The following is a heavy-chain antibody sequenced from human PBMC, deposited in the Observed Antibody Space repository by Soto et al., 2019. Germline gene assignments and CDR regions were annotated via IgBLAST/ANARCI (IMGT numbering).Heavy chain of an antibody. D-gene: IGHD2-21*02. CDR2: ISAYNGNT. Sequence: QVQLVQSGAEVKKPGASVKVFCRAFDYTFNRQGINWVRKAPGQGLEWMGWISAYNGNTNYAQKFQGRVTMTTDTSTSTAYMELRSLRSDDTAVYYCARAHDCGGDCNYPQFDYWGRGTLVTVSS. J-gene: IGHJ4*02. CDR1: DYTFNRQG. CDR3: ARAHDCGGDCNYPQFDY. V-gene: IGHV1-18*01.